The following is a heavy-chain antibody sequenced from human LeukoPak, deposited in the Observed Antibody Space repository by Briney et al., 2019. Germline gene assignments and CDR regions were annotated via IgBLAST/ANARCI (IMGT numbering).Heavy chain of an antibody. Sequence: SETLSLTCAVSGGSISSGGYSWSWIRQPPGKGLEWIGEINHSGSTNYNPSLKSRITISVDTSKNQFSLKLSSVTAADTAVYYCARGRIYGSYPHYYYYYMDVWGKGTTVTVSS. V-gene: IGHV4-34*01. J-gene: IGHJ6*03. CDR3: ARGRIYGSYPHYYYYYMDV. CDR1: GGSISSGGYS. CDR2: INHSGST. D-gene: IGHD3-10*01.